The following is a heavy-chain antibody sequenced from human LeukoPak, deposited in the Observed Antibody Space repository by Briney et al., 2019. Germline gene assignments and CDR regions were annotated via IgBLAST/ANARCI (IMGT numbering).Heavy chain of an antibody. Sequence: GESLQISCTGSGYGFTSYWIGWVRQTPGTGLEYMGIIHPGDSETKYSPSFQGQVTISVDGSRTTAFLQRSSLKASDTAMYYCARLGNYGDYGDYWGQGTLVTVSP. D-gene: IGHD4-17*01. V-gene: IGHV5-51*01. J-gene: IGHJ4*02. CDR1: GYGFTSYW. CDR3: ARLGNYGDYGDY. CDR2: IHPGDSET.